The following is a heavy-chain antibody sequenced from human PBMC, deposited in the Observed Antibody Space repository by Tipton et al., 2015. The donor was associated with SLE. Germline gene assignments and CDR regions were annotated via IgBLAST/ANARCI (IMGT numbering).Heavy chain of an antibody. V-gene: IGHV3-23*01. Sequence: SGAEVKKPGESLRISCKGSGYSFTSYWISWVRQAPGKGLEWVSAISGSGGSTYYADSVKGRFTISRDNSQNTLSLQMNDLRVAGPTVSYCAKDFIWSDGNWGQGTLVAVSS. CDR3: AKDFIWSDGN. CDR2: ISGSGGST. D-gene: IGHD1-1*01. CDR1: GYSFTSYW. J-gene: IGHJ1*01.